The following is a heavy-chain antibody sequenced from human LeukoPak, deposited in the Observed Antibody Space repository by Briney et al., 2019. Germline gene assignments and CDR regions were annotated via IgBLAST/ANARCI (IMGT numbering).Heavy chain of an antibody. Sequence: GGSLRLSCEASGFIFSSYVMGWVRQAPGKGLEWVSSISVGGGDTFIADSVKGRFTITIENSMDTLYLQMMGLRVEDTAIYYCAKLNLGEMAYFDSWGQGILVTVSS. D-gene: IGHD2-21*01. CDR2: ISVGGGDT. CDR3: AKLNLGEMAYFDS. CDR1: GFIFSSYV. J-gene: IGHJ4*02. V-gene: IGHV3-23*01.